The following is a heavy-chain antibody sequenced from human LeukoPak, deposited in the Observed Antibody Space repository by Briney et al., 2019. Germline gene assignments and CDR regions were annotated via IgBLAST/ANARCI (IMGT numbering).Heavy chain of an antibody. D-gene: IGHD3-22*01. Sequence: PGGSLRLSCAASGFTFSNYWMHWVRQAPGKGLVWVSRINSDGINTSYADSVKGRFTISRDNSKNTLYLQVNSLRAEDTAVYYCARSRSGYYEDYWGQGTLVTVSS. J-gene: IGHJ4*02. CDR1: GFTFSNYW. CDR3: ARSRSGYYEDY. CDR2: INSDGINT. V-gene: IGHV3-74*01.